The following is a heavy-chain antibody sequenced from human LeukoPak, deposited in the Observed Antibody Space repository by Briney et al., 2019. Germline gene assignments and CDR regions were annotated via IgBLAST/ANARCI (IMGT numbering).Heavy chain of an antibody. D-gene: IGHD1-20*01. CDR1: GFTFSDYY. V-gene: IGHV3-7*03. CDR2: INQGGTEK. J-gene: IGHJ4*02. Sequence: GGSLRLSCAASGFTFSDYYMTWVRQAPEKGLEWVANINQGGTEKKYVDSVKGRFTISRDNAKNSLFLQMNSLRVEDTAVYYCATWTGITPYWGQGTLVTVSS. CDR3: ATWTGITPY.